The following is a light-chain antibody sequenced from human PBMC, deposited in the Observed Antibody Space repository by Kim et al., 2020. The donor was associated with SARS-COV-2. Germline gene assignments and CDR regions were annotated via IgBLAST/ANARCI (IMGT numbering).Light chain of an antibody. CDR2: AAS. CDR1: QGINNNF. Sequence: LSPGDRATLSCRASQGINNNFIAWYRQRPGQSPSLLIYAASTRAAGIPDRFSGSGYRTDFSLTISRLEPEDFAVYYCQQYGSSPQTFGQGTKLEIK. J-gene: IGKJ2*01. CDR3: QQYGSSPQT. V-gene: IGKV3-20*01.